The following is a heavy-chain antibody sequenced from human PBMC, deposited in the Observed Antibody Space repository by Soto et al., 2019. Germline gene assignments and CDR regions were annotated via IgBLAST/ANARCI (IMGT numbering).Heavy chain of an antibody. J-gene: IGHJ4*02. Sequence: EVQLVESGGGLVQPGGSLRLSCAASGFTVSSSYMSWVRQAPGKGLEWVSVMLRGGITDYADSVKGRFTMSRDDSKNTVSLLMCSLRAEDTAVYYCARDRDVMTGGPVGDYWGQGTLVTVSS. CDR3: ARDRDVMTGGPVGDY. CDR1: GFTVSSSY. V-gene: IGHV3-53*01. D-gene: IGHD3-9*01. CDR2: MLRGGIT.